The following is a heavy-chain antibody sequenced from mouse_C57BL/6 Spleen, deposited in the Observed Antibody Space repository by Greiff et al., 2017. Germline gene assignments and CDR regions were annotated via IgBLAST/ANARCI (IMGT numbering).Heavy chain of an antibody. CDR3: AKKDDYDGAMDY. CDR2: IWSGGST. V-gene: IGHV2-4*01. CDR1: GFSLTSYG. J-gene: IGHJ4*01. D-gene: IGHD2-4*01. Sequence: VKLQESGPGLVQPSQSLSITCTVSGFSLTSYGVHWVRQPPGKGLEWLGVIWSGGSTDYNAAFISRLSISKDNSKSQVFFKMNSLQADDTAIYYCAKKDDYDGAMDYWGQGTSVTVSS.